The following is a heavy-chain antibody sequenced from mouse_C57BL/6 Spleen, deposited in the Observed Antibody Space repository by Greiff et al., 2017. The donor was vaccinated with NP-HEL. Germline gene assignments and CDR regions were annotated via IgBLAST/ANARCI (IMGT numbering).Heavy chain of an antibody. V-gene: IGHV1-42*01. CDR1: GYSFTGYY. D-gene: IGHD1-1*01. Sequence: VQLQQSGPELVKPGASVKISCKASGYSFTGYYMNWVKQSPEKSLEWIGEITPSTGGTTYNQKFKAKATVTVDKSSSTAYMKLKSLTAEDSAVYYCARGYGFDYWGQGTTLTVSS. J-gene: IGHJ2*01. CDR2: ITPSTGGT. CDR3: ARGYGFDY.